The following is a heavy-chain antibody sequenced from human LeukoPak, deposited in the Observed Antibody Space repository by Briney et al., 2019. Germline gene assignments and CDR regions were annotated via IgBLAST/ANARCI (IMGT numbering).Heavy chain of an antibody. Sequence: PGGSLRLSCAASGFTFSSYAMSWVRQAPGKGLEWVSAISGSGGSTYYADSVKGRFTISSDNSKNTLYLQMNSLRAEDTAVYYCAKDRYYYDSSGYEFDYWGQGTLVTVSS. V-gene: IGHV3-23*01. D-gene: IGHD3-22*01. CDR3: AKDRYYYDSSGYEFDY. CDR1: GFTFSSYA. CDR2: ISGSGGST. J-gene: IGHJ4*02.